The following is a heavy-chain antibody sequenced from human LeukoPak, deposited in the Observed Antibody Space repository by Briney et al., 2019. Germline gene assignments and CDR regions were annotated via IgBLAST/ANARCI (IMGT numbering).Heavy chain of an antibody. Sequence: ASVKVSCKASGYTFTSYGISWVRQAPGQGLEWMGWINTNTGNPTYAQGFTGRFVFSLDTSVSTAYLQISSLKAEDTAVYYCARDQDIMTDAFDIWGQGTMVTVSS. CDR1: GYTFTSYG. CDR2: INTNTGNP. V-gene: IGHV7-4-1*02. J-gene: IGHJ3*02. CDR3: ARDQDIMTDAFDI. D-gene: IGHD3-9*01.